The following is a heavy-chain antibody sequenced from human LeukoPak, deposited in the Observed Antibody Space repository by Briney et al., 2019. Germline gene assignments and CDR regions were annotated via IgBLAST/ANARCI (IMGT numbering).Heavy chain of an antibody. D-gene: IGHD6-19*01. V-gene: IGHV3-74*01. J-gene: IGHJ4*02. Sequence: GGSLRLSCAASGFTFSSYWMHWVRQAPGKGLVWVSRINSDGSSTSYADSVKGRFTISRDNSKNTVYVQMNSLRAEDTAVYYCAKRDGSGRYYFDNWGQGTLVTVSS. CDR1: GFTFSSYW. CDR3: AKRDGSGRYYFDN. CDR2: INSDGSST.